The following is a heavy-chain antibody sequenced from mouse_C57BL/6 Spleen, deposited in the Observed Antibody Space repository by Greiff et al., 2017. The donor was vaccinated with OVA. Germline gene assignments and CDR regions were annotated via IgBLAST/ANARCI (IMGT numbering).Heavy chain of an antibody. D-gene: IGHD1-1*02. CDR1: GYTFTDSE. J-gene: IGHJ3*01. V-gene: IGHV1-15*01. CDR2: FELETGGP. CDR3: TRMVRGFAY. Sequence: QVQLQQSGAELVRPGASVTLSCKASGYTFTDSEMHWVKQTPVHGLEWIGSFELETGGPAYNRKFKGKAILTADKSSCMAYMGLRSLTSEDSAVYYCTRMVRGFAYWGQGTLVTVSA.